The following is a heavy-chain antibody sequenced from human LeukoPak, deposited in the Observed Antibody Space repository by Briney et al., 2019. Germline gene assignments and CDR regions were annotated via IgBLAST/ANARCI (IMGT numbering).Heavy chain of an antibody. V-gene: IGHV6-1*01. Sequence: SQTLSLTCGISGDSVSNNSAALNWIRQSPSRGLEWLGRTYYRSKWYNDYAVSVKSRITINPDTSKNQFSLQLNSVTPEDTAVYYCARAPLHYVWGSYRDSYYFDYWGQGTLVTVSS. D-gene: IGHD3-16*02. CDR1: GDSVSNNSAA. CDR2: TYYRSKWYN. J-gene: IGHJ4*02. CDR3: ARAPLHYVWGSYRDSYYFDY.